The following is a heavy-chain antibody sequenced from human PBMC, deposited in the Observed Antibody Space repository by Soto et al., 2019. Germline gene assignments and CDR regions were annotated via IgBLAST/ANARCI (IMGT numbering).Heavy chain of an antibody. CDR2: FVPLFGSA. J-gene: IGHJ5*02. CDR3: AREDDTTGHYSWFDP. CDR1: GGTFASHT. V-gene: IGHV1-69*01. Sequence: QVHLVQSGAEVKTPGSSMKVSCTASGGTFASHTFGWVRQAPGQGLQWMGGFVPLFGSARIARDFQGRVARTADASTTTVFLEVNNLTSDDTATYYCAREDDTTGHYSWFDPWGPGTLVTVSS. D-gene: IGHD1-26*01.